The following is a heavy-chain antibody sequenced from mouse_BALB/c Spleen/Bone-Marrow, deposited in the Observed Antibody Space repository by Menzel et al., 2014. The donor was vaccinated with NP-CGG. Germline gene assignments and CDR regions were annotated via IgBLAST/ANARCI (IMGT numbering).Heavy chain of an antibody. Sequence: VQLRQSGAELVKPGASVKLSCTASGFNIKDTYMHWVKQRPEQGLEWIGRIDPASDYTQFDSKFQGKATITADTSSNTAYLQLSSLTSEDTAVYYCATLTGTFDYRGQGTTLTVSS. CDR3: ATLTGTFDY. CDR1: GFNIKDTY. J-gene: IGHJ2*01. D-gene: IGHD4-1*01. V-gene: IGHV14-3*02. CDR2: IDPASDYT.